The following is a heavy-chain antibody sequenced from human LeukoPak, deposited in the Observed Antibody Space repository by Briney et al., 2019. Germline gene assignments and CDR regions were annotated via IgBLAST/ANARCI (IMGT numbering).Heavy chain of an antibody. CDR2: ISYDGSDK. V-gene: IGHV3-30*18. CDR1: GFTFSSYG. Sequence: GGSLRLSCVASGFTFSSYGMHWVRQAPGKGLEWVTFISYDGSDKYYGDSVKGRFTISRDNSKSTLYLKMNSLRTEDTAVYYCAKDFRIGSDYWGQGTLVTVSS. J-gene: IGHJ4*02. D-gene: IGHD3-10*01. CDR3: AKDFRIGSDY.